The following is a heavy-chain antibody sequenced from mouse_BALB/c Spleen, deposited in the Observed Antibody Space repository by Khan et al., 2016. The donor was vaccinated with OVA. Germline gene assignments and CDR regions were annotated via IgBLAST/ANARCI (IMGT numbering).Heavy chain of an antibody. V-gene: IGHV2-6-5*01. CDR3: AKGPPYYSLDY. Sequence: QVQLKESGPGLVAPSQSLSITCTVSGFSLTDYAVSWISQPPGKGLEWLGVIWAGGSKNYNSALKSRLSISKDNSRSKVFLNMNSLLTADSAAFFCAKGPPYYSLDYWGQGTSVTVSS. J-gene: IGHJ4*01. CDR1: GFSLTDYA. CDR2: IWAGGSK.